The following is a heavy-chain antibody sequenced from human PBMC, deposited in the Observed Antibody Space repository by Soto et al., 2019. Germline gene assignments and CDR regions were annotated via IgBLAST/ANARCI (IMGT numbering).Heavy chain of an antibody. CDR3: ARIERGTATTVIDAFDI. CDR1: GGFVTSGSYY. V-gene: IGHV4-34*01. D-gene: IGHD1-26*01. CDR2: MSHSGGT. J-gene: IGHJ3*02. Sequence: QVQLQQWGAGLLKPSETLSLTCAVYGGFVTSGSYYWSWIRQPPGQGLEWIGEMSHSGGTHFNPSLRSRVTISVDTEKNQFTLKMSSVTAADTALYYCARIERGTATTVIDAFDIWGPGTMVTVSS.